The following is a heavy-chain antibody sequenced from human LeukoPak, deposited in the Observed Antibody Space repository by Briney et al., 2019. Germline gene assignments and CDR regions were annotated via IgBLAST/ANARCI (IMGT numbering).Heavy chain of an antibody. CDR2: IYPGDSAT. J-gene: IGHJ4*02. CDR1: GYSFTSYW. CDR3: ARHADTYYYDSSGYEVDY. Sequence: GESLKISCKGSGYSFTSYWIGWVRQMPGKGLEWMGIIYPGDSATRYSPSFQGQVTISADKSISTAYLQWSSLKASDTAMYYCARHADTYYYDSSGYEVDYWGQGTLVTVSS. V-gene: IGHV5-51*01. D-gene: IGHD3-22*01.